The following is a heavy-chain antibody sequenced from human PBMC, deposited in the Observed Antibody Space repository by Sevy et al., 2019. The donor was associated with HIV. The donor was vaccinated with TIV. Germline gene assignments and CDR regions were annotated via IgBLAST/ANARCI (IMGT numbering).Heavy chain of an antibody. Sequence: GGSLRLSCAASGFTFSVSGVHWVRHASGKGLEWVGRIRGKADNYATAYAASVKGRFTVSRDDSKNTAYLQMNSLKTEDTAVYYCTRFYRDYAWYFDLRGRGTLVTVSS. V-gene: IGHV3-73*01. J-gene: IGHJ2*01. CDR1: GFTFSVSG. CDR2: IRGKADNYAT. CDR3: TRFYRDYAWYFDL. D-gene: IGHD4-17*01.